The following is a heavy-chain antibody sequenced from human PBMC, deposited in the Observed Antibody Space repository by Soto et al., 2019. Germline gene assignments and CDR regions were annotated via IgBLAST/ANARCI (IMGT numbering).Heavy chain of an antibody. CDR2: IWYDESNK. V-gene: IGHV3-33*01. J-gene: IGHJ3*02. Sequence: QVQLVQSGGGVVQPWRSLRLSCAASGFTFSSYGMHWERQARGKWLDWVAVIWYDESNKYYADSVKGRFTIPRDNSKNTLYLQMTSLRAEDTAVYYGASSTYGSEPYDAFDIWGQGTMVTVSS. CDR1: GFTFSSYG. CDR3: ASSTYGSEPYDAFDI. D-gene: IGHD3-10*01.